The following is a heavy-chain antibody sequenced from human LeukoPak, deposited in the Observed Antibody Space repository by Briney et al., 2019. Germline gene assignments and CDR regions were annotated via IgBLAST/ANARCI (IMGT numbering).Heavy chain of an antibody. D-gene: IGHD1-1*01. CDR3: ARVEATTGRNYHYYYMDV. CDR2: INSGSTYM. V-gene: IGHV3-21*01. J-gene: IGHJ6*03. Sequence: GSLRPSCGASGFYFSGYSMNWVRQAPGKGLEWVASINSGSTYMYYGDSVKGRFTISRDNAKNSLHLQMDSLRVEDTAVYFCARVEATTGRNYHYYYMDVWGKGTTVTVSS. CDR1: GFYFSGYS.